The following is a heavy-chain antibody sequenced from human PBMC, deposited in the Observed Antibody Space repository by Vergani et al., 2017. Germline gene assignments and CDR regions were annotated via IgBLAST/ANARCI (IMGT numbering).Heavy chain of an antibody. V-gene: IGHV1-46*03. CDR2: INRSCGST. CDR1: GYTFTSYY. Sequence: VQLVQSGAEVKKPGASVKVSCKASGYTFTSYYMHWVRQAPGQGLQSMGIINRSCGSTSYAQKFQGRVTMTRDTYTSTVYMELSSLRSEDTAVYYCTIGWYYDSIAYLAYWVQGTLVTVSS. D-gene: IGHD3-22*01. CDR3: TIGWYYDSIAYLAY. J-gene: IGHJ4*02.